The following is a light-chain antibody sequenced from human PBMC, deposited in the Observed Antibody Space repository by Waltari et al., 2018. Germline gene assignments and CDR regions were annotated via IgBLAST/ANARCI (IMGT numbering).Light chain of an antibody. CDR2: DAS. CDR3: QQRSNWPPIFT. V-gene: IGKV3-11*01. J-gene: IGKJ3*01. Sequence: EIVLTQSPATLSLSPGERATLSCRASQSVSSYLAWYQQKPGQAPRLLIYDASNRATGIPARFSGSGSGTDFTLTISGLEPEDFAVYYCQQRSNWPPIFTFGPGTKVDIK. CDR1: QSVSSY.